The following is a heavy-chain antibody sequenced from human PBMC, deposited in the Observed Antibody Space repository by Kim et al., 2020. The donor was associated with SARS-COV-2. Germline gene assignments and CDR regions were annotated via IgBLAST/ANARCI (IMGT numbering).Heavy chain of an antibody. V-gene: IGHV5-51*01. CDR3: ARVEPTYSRSFDF. CDR2: IYPDDSDT. Sequence: GESLKISCKASGYRFTNYWIAWVRQVPGKGLDWMAIIYPDDSDTTYSPSFQGRVTTSVAKSNNTAYLQWDSLQASDTAMYYCARVEPTYSRSFDFWGQGTLVSVSS. CDR1: GYRFTNYW. D-gene: IGHD4-4*01. J-gene: IGHJ4*02.